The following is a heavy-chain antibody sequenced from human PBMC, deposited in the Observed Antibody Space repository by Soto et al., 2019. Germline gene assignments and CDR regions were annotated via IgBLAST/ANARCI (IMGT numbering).Heavy chain of an antibody. CDR1: GFTFSSYW. Sequence: GGSLRLSCAASGFTFSSYWMHWVRQAPGKGLVWVSRINSDGSRTSYADSVKGRFTISRDTAKNTLYLQMNSLRAEDTAVYYCARVRSGGDFDYWGQGTLVTVSS. J-gene: IGHJ4*02. CDR2: INSDGSRT. CDR3: ARVRSGGDFDY. V-gene: IGHV3-74*01. D-gene: IGHD3-3*01.